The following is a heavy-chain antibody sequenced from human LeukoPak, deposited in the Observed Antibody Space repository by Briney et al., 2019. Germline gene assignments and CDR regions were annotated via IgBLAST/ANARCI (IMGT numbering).Heavy chain of an antibody. D-gene: IGHD3-3*01. CDR1: GYIFTTYY. CDR3: VREFVGGTFDY. Sequence: GASVKVSCKASGYIFTTYYIHWMRQTPGQGFEWMGVSYPDAGTTDHGPRFRDRFVMTADTATSTVYMELRRLTSKDTGVYYCVREFVGGTFDYWGQGALITVSA. V-gene: IGHV1-46*01. CDR2: SYPDAGTT. J-gene: IGHJ4*02.